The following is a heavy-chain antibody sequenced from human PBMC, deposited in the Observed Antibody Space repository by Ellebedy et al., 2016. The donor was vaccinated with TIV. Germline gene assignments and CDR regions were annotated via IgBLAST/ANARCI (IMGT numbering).Heavy chain of an antibody. CDR2: IYYSGST. CDR3: ARVLPDYCSGGSCYSNYYYYYYMDV. CDR1: GGSISSGGYY. Sequence: SETLSLTXTVSGGSISSGGYYWSWIRQHPGKGLEWIGYIYYSGSTNYNPSLKSRVTISVDTSKNQFSLKLSSVTAADTAVYYCARVLPDYCSGGSCYSNYYYYYYMDVWGKGTTVTVSS. D-gene: IGHD2-15*01. V-gene: IGHV4-61*08. J-gene: IGHJ6*03.